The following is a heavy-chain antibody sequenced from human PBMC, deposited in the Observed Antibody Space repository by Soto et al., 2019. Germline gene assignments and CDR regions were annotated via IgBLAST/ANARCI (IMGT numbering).Heavy chain of an antibody. Sequence: ASVKVSCKTSGGTFSTFGISWVRQAPGQGLEWMGGIIPFFGTAEYSQKFEDRITITADESTNTVYMDLRSLTSEDTAIYYCARTAPMDAGDKYYYDFWGQGALVTVS. CDR2: IIPFFGTA. CDR1: GGTFSTFG. J-gene: IGHJ4*02. D-gene: IGHD3-16*01. CDR3: ARTAPMDAGDKYYYDF. V-gene: IGHV1-69*13.